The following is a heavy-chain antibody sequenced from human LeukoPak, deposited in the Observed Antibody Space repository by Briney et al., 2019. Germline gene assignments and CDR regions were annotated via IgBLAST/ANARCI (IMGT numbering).Heavy chain of an antibody. CDR3: AKSGGSGSYYNPFDY. CDR1: GLTFSSRA. CDR2: ITGSGGGT. Sequence: QPGGSLRLSCAGSGLTFSSRAMSWGRQARGKGLEWVSAITGSGGGTYYADSVKGRFTSSRDNSKDKLYLQMNSVRAEDTAVYYCAKSGGSGSYYNPFDYWGQGTLVTVSS. V-gene: IGHV3-23*01. D-gene: IGHD3-10*01. J-gene: IGHJ4*02.